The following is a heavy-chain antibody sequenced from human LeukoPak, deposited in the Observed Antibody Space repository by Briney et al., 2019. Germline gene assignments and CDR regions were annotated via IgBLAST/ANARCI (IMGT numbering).Heavy chain of an antibody. CDR3: AREYSGYDTTPFDY. V-gene: IGHV4-34*01. J-gene: IGHJ4*02. Sequence: SETLSLTCAVYGGSFSGYYWSWIRQPPGKGLEWIGEINHSGSTNYNPSLESRVTISVDTSKNQFSPKLSSVTAADTAVYYCAREYSGYDTTPFDYWGQGTLVTVSS. D-gene: IGHD5-12*01. CDR2: INHSGST. CDR1: GGSFSGYY.